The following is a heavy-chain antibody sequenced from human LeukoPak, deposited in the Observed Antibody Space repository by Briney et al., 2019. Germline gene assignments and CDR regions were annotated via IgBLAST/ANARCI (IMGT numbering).Heavy chain of an antibody. CDR2: VNRDGSET. J-gene: IGHJ6*02. CDR1: GFTFSSHW. V-gene: IGHV3-7*03. Sequence: PGGSLRLSCEASGFTFSSHWMTWVRQVPGRGPEWVANVNRDGSETYYLDSVKGRFTISKDNAKNSLYLQMNSLRAEDTALYHCARNNGMDVWGQGTTVIVSS. CDR3: ARNNGMDV.